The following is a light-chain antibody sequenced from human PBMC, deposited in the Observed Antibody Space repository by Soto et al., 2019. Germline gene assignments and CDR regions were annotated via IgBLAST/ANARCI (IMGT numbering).Light chain of an antibody. V-gene: IGLV2-14*03. CDR2: DVN. J-gene: IGLJ2*01. CDR1: SSDVGGYNF. CDR3: SSYTSISTLV. Sequence: QSALTQPASVSESPGQSITISCTGNSSDVGGYNFVSWYQHHPGKAPKLIIYDVNNRPSGVSNRFSGSKSANTASLTISGLQAEDEADYYCSSYTSISTLVFGGGTKLTVL.